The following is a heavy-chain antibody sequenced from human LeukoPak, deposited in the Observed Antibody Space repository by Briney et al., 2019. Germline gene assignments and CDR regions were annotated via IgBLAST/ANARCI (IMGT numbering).Heavy chain of an antibody. CDR2: INHSGST. CDR3: ARRALQQLRNKYYFDY. D-gene: IGHD6-13*01. Sequence: PSETLSLTCSVSGDSISTYYWSWIRQPPGKGLEWIGEINHSGSTNYNPSLKSRVTISVDTSKNQFSLKLSSVTAADTAVYYCARRALQQLRNKYYFDYWGQGTLVTVSS. V-gene: IGHV4-34*01. J-gene: IGHJ4*02. CDR1: GDSISTYY.